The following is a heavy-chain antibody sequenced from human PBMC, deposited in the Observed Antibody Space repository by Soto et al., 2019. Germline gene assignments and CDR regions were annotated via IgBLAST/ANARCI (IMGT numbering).Heavy chain of an antibody. J-gene: IGHJ4*02. CDR2: ISYDGSNK. D-gene: IGHD2-15*01. Sequence: GGSLRLSCAASGFTFSSYAMHWVRQAPGKGLEWVAVISYDGSNKYYADSVKGRFTISRDNSKNTLYLQMNSLRAEDTAVYYCARDFVVVVAATEGDDYWGQGTLVTV. V-gene: IGHV3-30-3*01. CDR1: GFTFSSYA. CDR3: ARDFVVVVAATEGDDY.